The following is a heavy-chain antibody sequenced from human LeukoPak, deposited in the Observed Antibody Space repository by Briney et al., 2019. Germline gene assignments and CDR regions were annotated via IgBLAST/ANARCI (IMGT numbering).Heavy chain of an antibody. CDR2: IYHSGST. D-gene: IGHD2-8*01. CDR3: ARGGGYCTNAVCFSYYFDY. V-gene: IGHV4-38-2*02. Sequence: SETLSLTCTVSGYSISSGYYWGRIRQPPGKGLEWIGSIYHSGSTYYNPSLKSRVTISVDTSKNQFSLKLSSVTAADTAVYYCARGGGYCTNAVCFSYYFDYWGQGTLVTVSS. CDR1: GYSISSGYY. J-gene: IGHJ4*02.